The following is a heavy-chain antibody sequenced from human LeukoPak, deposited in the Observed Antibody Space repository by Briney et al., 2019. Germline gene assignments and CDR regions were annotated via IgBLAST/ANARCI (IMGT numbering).Heavy chain of an antibody. CDR2: IIPILGIA. CDR1: GGTFSSYA. V-gene: IGHV1-69*04. D-gene: IGHD3-16*01. J-gene: IGHJ4*02. CDR3: AREPYEYSGFDY. Sequence: GASVKVSCKASGGTFSSYAISWVRQAPGQGLEWMGRIIPILGIANYAQKFQGRVTITADKSTSTAYMELSSLRSEDTAVYYCAREPYEYSGFDYWGQGTLVTVSS.